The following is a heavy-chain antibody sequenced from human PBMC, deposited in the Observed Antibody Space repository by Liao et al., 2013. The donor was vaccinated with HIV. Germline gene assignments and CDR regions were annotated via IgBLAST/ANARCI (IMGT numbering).Heavy chain of an antibody. Sequence: QVQLQESGPGLVKPSGTLSLSCTVSGVSISTSGYYWGWIRRPLGKGLEWIGSMSSTGSAYYNPSLTGRLTMSLDTSKNQFSLRLTSMTAADAAVYYCARGGYGSGTSRYFDYWGQGALVTVSS. CDR1: GVSISTSGYY. V-gene: IGHV4-39*07. CDR2: MSSTGSA. CDR3: ARGGYGSGTSRYFDY. D-gene: IGHD3-10*01. J-gene: IGHJ4*02.